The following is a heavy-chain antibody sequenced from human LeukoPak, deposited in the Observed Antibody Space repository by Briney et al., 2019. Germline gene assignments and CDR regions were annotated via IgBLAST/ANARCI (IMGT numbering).Heavy chain of an antibody. V-gene: IGHV1-69*04. Sequence: SVKVSCKASGGTFSSYAISWVRQAPGQGLEWMGRIIPILGIANYAQKFQGRVTITADKSTSTAYMELSSLRSEDTAVYYCARDRYSSGWYGTVDAFDIWGQGTMVTVSS. CDR2: IIPILGIA. J-gene: IGHJ3*02. CDR1: GGTFSSYA. D-gene: IGHD6-19*01. CDR3: ARDRYSSGWYGTVDAFDI.